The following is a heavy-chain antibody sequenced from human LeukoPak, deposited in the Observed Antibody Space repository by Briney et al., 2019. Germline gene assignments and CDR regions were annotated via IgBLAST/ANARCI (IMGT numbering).Heavy chain of an antibody. D-gene: IGHD3-22*01. J-gene: IGHJ4*02. CDR1: GFTFSSYW. V-gene: IGHV3-7*01. CDR2: IKQDGSEK. CDR3: QDSRYYYDSSGLGRSGRSNKDY. Sequence: GGSLRLSCAASGFTFSSYWMSWVRQAPGKGLEWVANIKQDGSEKYYVDSVKGRFTISRDNAKNSLYLRMNSLRAEDTAVYYSQDSRYYYDSSGLGRSGRSNKDYWGQGTLVTVSS.